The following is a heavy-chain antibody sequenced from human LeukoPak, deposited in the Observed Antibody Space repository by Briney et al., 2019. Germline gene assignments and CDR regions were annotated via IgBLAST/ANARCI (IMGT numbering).Heavy chain of an antibody. CDR3: AKIQGYSYGSPFDY. D-gene: IGHD5-18*01. CDR2: IYHSGST. V-gene: IGHV4-38-2*02. CDR1: GYSISSGYY. Sequence: SETLSLTCTVSGYSISSGYYWGWIRQPPGKGLEWIGSIYHSGSTYYNPSLKSRVTISVDTSKNQFSLKLSSVTAADTAVYYCAKIQGYSYGSPFDYWGQGTLVTVSS. J-gene: IGHJ4*02.